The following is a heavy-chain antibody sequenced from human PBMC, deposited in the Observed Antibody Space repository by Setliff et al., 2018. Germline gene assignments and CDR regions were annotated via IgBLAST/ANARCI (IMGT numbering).Heavy chain of an antibody. Sequence: GGSLRLSCAASGFTFSSYSMNWVRQAPGKGLEWVANIKQDGSEKNYVDSVKGRFTISRDNAKNSLYLQMNSLRAEDTAVYYCARDGYCSSTSCPGWFDPWGQGTLVTVSS. V-gene: IGHV3-7*01. CDR1: GFTFSSYS. CDR3: ARDGYCSSTSCPGWFDP. CDR2: IKQDGSEK. J-gene: IGHJ5*02. D-gene: IGHD2-2*03.